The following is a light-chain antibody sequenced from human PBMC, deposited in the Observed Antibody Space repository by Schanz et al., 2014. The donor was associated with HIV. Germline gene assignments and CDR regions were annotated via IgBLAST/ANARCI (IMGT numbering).Light chain of an antibody. V-gene: IGKV3-20*01. J-gene: IGKJ3*01. Sequence: EIVLTQSPVTLSLSPGERATLSCRASQTVSSRFIVWYQQEPGQAPRLLIYGASSRATGIPDRFSGSGSGTDFTLTISRLEPEDFAVYYCQQYGSSFGPGTKVEIK. CDR3: QQYGSS. CDR2: GAS. CDR1: QTVSSRF.